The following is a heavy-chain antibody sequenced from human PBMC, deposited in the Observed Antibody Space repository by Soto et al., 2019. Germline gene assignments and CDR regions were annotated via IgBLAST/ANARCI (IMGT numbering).Heavy chain of an antibody. CDR1: GDSVSSVSYY. Sequence: QVQLQESGPGLVKPSETPSLTCTVSGDSVSSVSYYWSWIRQPPGKALEWIGYIFYNGRTEYNPSLKSRVTISVDTSRNHFSLKVTSVTAADTAVYYCARDRVTTPRFYDFWGQGTLVTVSS. CDR3: ARDRVTTPRFYDF. J-gene: IGHJ4*02. V-gene: IGHV4-61*03. D-gene: IGHD3-9*01. CDR2: IFYNGRT.